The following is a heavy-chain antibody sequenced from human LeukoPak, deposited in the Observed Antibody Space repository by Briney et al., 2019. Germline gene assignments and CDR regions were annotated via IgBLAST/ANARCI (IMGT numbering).Heavy chain of an antibody. CDR3: AKDTGSSGTHY. CDR2: ISGSGGNT. Sequence: GGSLRLSCAASGFTFSRNGMTWVRQAPGKGLEWVSAISGSGGNTYYADSVKGRFTISRDNSKNTLYLQMNSLRAEDTAVYYCAKDTGSSGTHYWGQGTLVTVSS. V-gene: IGHV3-23*01. J-gene: IGHJ4*02. CDR1: GFTFSRNG. D-gene: IGHD3-22*01.